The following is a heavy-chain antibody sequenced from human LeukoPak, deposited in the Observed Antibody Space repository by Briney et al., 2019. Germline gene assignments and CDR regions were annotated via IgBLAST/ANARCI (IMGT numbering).Heavy chain of an antibody. CDR2: IYYSGST. V-gene: IGHV4-59*01. CDR1: GGSISSYY. CDR3: ARGKGDRGRDGYNYLFDY. D-gene: IGHD5-24*01. Sequence: SETLSLTCTVSGGSISSYYWSWIRQPPGKGLEWIGYIYYSGSTNYNPSLKSRVTISVDTSKNQFSLKLSSMTAADTAVYYCARGKGDRGRDGYNYLFDYWGQGTLVTVSS. J-gene: IGHJ4*02.